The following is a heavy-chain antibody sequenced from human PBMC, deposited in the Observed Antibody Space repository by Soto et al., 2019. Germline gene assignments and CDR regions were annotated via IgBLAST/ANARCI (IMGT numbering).Heavy chain of an antibody. Sequence: ASVKVSCKASGYTFTSYGISWVRQAPGQGLEWMGWISAYNGNTNYAQNLQGRVTMTTDTSTSTAYMELRSLRSDDTAVYYCARDIAAAGTLHFDYWGQGTLVTVSS. V-gene: IGHV1-18*01. CDR3: ARDIAAAGTLHFDY. CDR1: GYTFTSYG. J-gene: IGHJ4*02. D-gene: IGHD6-13*01. CDR2: ISAYNGNT.